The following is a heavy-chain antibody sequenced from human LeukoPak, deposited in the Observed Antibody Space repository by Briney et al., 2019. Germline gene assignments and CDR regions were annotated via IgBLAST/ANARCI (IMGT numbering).Heavy chain of an antibody. V-gene: IGHV1-69*05. D-gene: IGHD5-18*01. Sequence: ASVKVSCKASVGTFSSYAISWVRQAPGQGLEWMGGIIPIFGTANYAQKFQSRVTITTDESTSTAYMELSSLRSEDTAVYYCAREVDTGRGYAFDIWGQGTMVTVSS. CDR2: IIPIFGTA. CDR3: AREVDTGRGYAFDI. J-gene: IGHJ3*02. CDR1: VGTFSSYA.